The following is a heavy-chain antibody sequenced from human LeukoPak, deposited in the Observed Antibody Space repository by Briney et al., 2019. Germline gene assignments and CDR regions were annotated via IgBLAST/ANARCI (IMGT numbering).Heavy chain of an antibody. D-gene: IGHD3-9*01. J-gene: IGHJ4*02. CDR2: IYSGGSA. Sequence: GGSLRLSCAASGFTVSSNYMSWVRQAPGKGLEWVSVIYSGGSAYYADSVKGRFAISRDNSKNTLYLQMNSLRAEDTAVYYCARFTATIYDRGVRSSKAAYYFDYWGQGTLVTVSS. CDR3: ARFTATIYDRGVRSSKAAYYFDY. V-gene: IGHV3-66*01. CDR1: GFTVSSNY.